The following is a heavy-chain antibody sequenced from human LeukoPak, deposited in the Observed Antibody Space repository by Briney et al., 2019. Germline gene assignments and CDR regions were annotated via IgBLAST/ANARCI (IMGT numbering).Heavy chain of an antibody. J-gene: IGHJ5*02. D-gene: IGHD3-10*01. V-gene: IGHV3-30*18. Sequence: GGSLRLSCAASGFTFSSYGMHWVRQAPGKGLEWVAVIQYDRSNKYYADSVKGRFTISRDNSKNTLYLQMNSLRAEDTAVYYCAKEPYYYGSGSYFNWFDPWGQGTLVTVSS. CDR1: GFTFSSYG. CDR2: IQYDRSNK. CDR3: AKEPYYYGSGSYFNWFDP.